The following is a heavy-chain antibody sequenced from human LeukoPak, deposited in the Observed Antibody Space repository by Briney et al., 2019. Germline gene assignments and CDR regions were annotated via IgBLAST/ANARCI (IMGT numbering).Heavy chain of an antibody. V-gene: IGHV2-5*02. CDR2: IYWDDDK. D-gene: IGHD1-26*01. CDR1: GFSLSTSGVG. J-gene: IGHJ6*02. CDR3: ARLDRYGGSLGDYYYYGMDV. Sequence: SGPTLVKPTQTLTLTCTFSGFSLSTSGVGVGWIRQPPGKALEWLALIYWDDDKRYSPSLKSRLTITKDTSKNQVVLTMTNMDPVDTATYYCARLDRYGGSLGDYYYYGMDVWGQGTTVTVSS.